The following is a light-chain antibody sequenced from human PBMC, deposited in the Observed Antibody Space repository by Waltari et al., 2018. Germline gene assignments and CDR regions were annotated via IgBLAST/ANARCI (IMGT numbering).Light chain of an antibody. J-gene: IGKJ1*01. CDR1: QGVNVY. CDR2: AAS. Sequence: IQLTQSPSSLSASVGDRVTITCRASQGVNVYLAWFQHKPGKAPKLLIYAASTLQSGVSSRFSGSGSGTDFTLTINSLQPEDMATYYCQQFNASPRTFGQGTNVEIK. CDR3: QQFNASPRT. V-gene: IGKV1-9*01.